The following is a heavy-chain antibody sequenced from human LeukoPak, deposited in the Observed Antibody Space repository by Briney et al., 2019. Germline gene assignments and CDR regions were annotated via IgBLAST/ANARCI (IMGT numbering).Heavy chain of an antibody. V-gene: IGHV3-66*01. CDR1: GFTVSRNY. Sequence: PGGSLRLSCAASGFTVSRNYMSWVRQAPGKGLEWVSVIYSGGRTYYADSVKGRFTISRDNSKNALYLQMNSLRAEETAVYYYARAGPSSSWHQFDYWGQGTLVTVSS. CDR3: ARAGPSSSWHQFDY. D-gene: IGHD6-13*01. CDR2: IYSGGRT. J-gene: IGHJ4*02.